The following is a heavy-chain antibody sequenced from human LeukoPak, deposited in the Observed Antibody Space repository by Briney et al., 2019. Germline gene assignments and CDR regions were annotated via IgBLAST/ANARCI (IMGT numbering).Heavy chain of an antibody. CDR3: ARVGKRRADSSGYYAYYFDY. CDR1: GFTFSSYA. Sequence: PGGSLRLSCAASGFTFSSYAMSWVRQAPGKGLEWVSAISGSGGSTYYADSVKGRFTISRDNSKNTLYLQMNSLRAEDTAVYYCARVGKRRADSSGYYAYYFDYWGQGTLVTVSS. D-gene: IGHD3-22*01. CDR2: ISGSGGST. J-gene: IGHJ4*02. V-gene: IGHV3-23*01.